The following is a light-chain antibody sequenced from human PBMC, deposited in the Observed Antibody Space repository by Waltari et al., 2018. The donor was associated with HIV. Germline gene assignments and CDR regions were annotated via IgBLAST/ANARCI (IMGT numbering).Light chain of an antibody. J-gene: IGKJ2*01. CDR1: QRINNN. CDR2: GAS. CDR3: QQYKNWPYN. V-gene: IGKV3-15*01. Sequence: EIVMTPSPATLSVSPGERATLSCRSSQRINNNLAWYQQKPGQAPRRLIDGASTRATGIPARFSGSGSATEFALTISSLQSGDFAVYFCQQYKNWPYNFGQGTKLEIK.